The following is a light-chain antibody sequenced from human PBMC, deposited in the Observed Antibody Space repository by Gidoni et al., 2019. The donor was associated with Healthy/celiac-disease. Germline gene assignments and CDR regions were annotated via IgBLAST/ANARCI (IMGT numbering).Light chain of an antibody. Sequence: QSPATLSLSPGERATLSCRASQSVSSYLAWYQQKPGQAPRLLIYDASNRATGIPARFSGSGSGTDFTLTISSLEPEDFAVYYCQQRSNWPPGFTFGPGTKVDIK. J-gene: IGKJ3*01. CDR2: DAS. CDR1: QSVSSY. V-gene: IGKV3-11*01. CDR3: QQRSNWPPGFT.